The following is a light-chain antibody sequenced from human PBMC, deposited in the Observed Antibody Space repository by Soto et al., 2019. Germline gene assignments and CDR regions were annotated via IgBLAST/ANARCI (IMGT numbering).Light chain of an antibody. CDR1: QSVSRTY. Sequence: EIVLNQSAGTLSLSPGERATLSCRASQSVSRTYLAWYQQKPVQAPRLLIYATSSRATGIPDRFSGSGSGTDFTLTISSLQSEDFAVYYCQQYNNWPPNTFGQGTRLEIK. J-gene: IGKJ5*01. V-gene: IGKV3-20*01. CDR2: ATS. CDR3: QQYNNWPPNT.